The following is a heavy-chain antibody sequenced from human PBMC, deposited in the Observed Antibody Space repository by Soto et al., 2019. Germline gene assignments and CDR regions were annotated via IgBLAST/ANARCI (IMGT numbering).Heavy chain of an antibody. D-gene: IGHD3-10*01. CDR2: MNPNSGNT. CDR1: GYTFTSYD. J-gene: IGHJ4*02. V-gene: IGHV1-8*01. Sequence: ASVKVSCKASGYTFTSYDINWVRQATGQGLEWMGWMNPNSGNTGYAQKNQGRVTMTRNTSISTDYMEMSNLRSEDTAVYYCARSSYYYGSGPIDYWGQGTLVTVSS. CDR3: ARSSYYYGSGPIDY.